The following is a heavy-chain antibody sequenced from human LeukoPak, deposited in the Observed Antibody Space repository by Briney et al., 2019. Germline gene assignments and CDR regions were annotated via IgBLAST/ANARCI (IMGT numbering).Heavy chain of an antibody. D-gene: IGHD3-9*01. CDR1: GYTFTGYY. CDR3: ARDILSSGAYGMDV. J-gene: IGHJ6*02. Sequence: ASVKVSCKASGYTFTGYYMHWVRRAPGQGLEWMGWINPNSGGTNYAQKFQGRVTMTRDTSISTAYMELSRLRSDDTAVYYCARDILSSGAYGMDVWGQGTTVTVSS. CDR2: INPNSGGT. V-gene: IGHV1-2*02.